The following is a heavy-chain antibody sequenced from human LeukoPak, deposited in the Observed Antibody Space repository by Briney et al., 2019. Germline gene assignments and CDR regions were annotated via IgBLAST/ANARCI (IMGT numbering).Heavy chain of an antibody. D-gene: IGHD5-24*01. CDR1: GYSFNNYW. V-gene: IGHV5-51*01. J-gene: IGHJ4*02. CDR2: IYPGDSDT. CDR3: ARRTDGYNPNPFDY. Sequence: GESLKISCRGSGYSFNNYWIGWVRQMPGKGLEWMGIIYPGDSDTRYSPSFQGQVTISADKSISTAYLQWSSLKASDTAMYYCARRTDGYNPNPFDYWGQGTLVTVSS.